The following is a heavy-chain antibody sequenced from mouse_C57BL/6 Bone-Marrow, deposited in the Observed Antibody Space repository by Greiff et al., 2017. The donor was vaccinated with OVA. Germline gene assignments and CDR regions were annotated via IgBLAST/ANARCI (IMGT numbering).Heavy chain of an antibody. CDR1: GFTFSSYA. CDR2: ISDGGSYT. J-gene: IGHJ2*01. V-gene: IGHV5-4*01. D-gene: IGHD1-1*01. Sequence: EVHLVESGGGLVKPGGSLTLSCAASGFTFSSYAMSWVRPTPEKRLEWVATISDGGSYTYYPDNVKGRFTISSDNAKNHLYLQMSHLKSEDTAMYYGARDRSRYGSSPYYFDYWGQGTTLTVSS. CDR3: ARDRSRYGSSPYYFDY.